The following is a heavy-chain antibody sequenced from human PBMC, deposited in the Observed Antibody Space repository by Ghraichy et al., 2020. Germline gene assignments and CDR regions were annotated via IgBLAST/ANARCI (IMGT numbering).Heavy chain of an antibody. D-gene: IGHD6-13*01. V-gene: IGHV3-30-3*01. Sequence: GGSLRLSCAASGFTFSSYAMHWVRQAPGKGLEWVAVISYDGSNKYYADSVKGRFTISRDNSKNTLYLQMNSLRAEDTAVYYCARGRGIVAAGHPFDYWGQGTLVTVSS. CDR3: ARGRGIVAAGHPFDY. J-gene: IGHJ4*02. CDR2: ISYDGSNK. CDR1: GFTFSSYA.